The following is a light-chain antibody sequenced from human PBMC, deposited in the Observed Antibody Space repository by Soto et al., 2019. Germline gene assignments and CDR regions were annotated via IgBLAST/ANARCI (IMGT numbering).Light chain of an antibody. Sequence: QSALTQPASVSGSPGQSITISCTGVNSDSGGYQYVSWYQQHPGKAPELLIFDVTNRPSGVSDRFSGSESGTKASLTISGLQGDDEADYYCSSFGSTSRLDVCGTGTKVTVL. CDR1: NSDSGGYQY. V-gene: IGLV2-14*01. J-gene: IGLJ1*01. CDR2: DVT. CDR3: SSFGSTSRLDV.